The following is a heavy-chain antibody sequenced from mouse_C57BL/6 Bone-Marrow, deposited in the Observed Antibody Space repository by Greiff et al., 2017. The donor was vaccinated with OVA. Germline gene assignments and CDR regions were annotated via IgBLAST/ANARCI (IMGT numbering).Heavy chain of an antibody. Sequence: VQLQQPGAELVMPGASVKLSCKASGYTFTSYWMHWVKQRPGQGLEWIGEIDPSDSYTNYNQQFKGKSTLTVDKSSSTAYMQLSSLTSEDSAVYYCAREGYYWYFDVWGTGTTVTVSS. CDR1: GYTFTSYW. CDR3: AREGYYWYFDV. V-gene: IGHV1-69*01. J-gene: IGHJ1*03. D-gene: IGHD2-2*01. CDR2: IDPSDSYT.